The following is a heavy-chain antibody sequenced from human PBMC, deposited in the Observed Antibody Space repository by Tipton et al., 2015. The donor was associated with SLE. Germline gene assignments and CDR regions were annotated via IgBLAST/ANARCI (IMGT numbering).Heavy chain of an antibody. D-gene: IGHD7-27*01. J-gene: IGHJ3*02. CDR2: IYHSGST. CDR1: GYSISSGYY. Sequence: GLVKPSETLSLTCTVSGYSISSGYYWGWIRQPPGKGLEWIGSIYHSGSTYYNPSLKSRVTISVDTSKNQFSLKLSSVTAADTAVYYCARAELGSDAFDIWGQGTMVTVSS. V-gene: IGHV4-38-2*02. CDR3: ARAELGSDAFDI.